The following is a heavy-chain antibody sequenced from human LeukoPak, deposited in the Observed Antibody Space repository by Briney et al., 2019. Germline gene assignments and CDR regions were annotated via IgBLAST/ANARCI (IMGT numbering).Heavy chain of an antibody. D-gene: IGHD2-2*01. CDR1: GGSISSYY. Sequence: PSETLSLTCTVSGGSISSYYWSWIRQPPGKGLEWIGYIYYSGSTNYNPSLKSRVTISVDTSKNQFSLKLSSVTAADTAVYYCARVMEGYCSSTSCEPSFDYWGQGTLVTVSS. CDR3: ARVMEGYCSSTSCEPSFDY. J-gene: IGHJ4*02. CDR2: IYYSGST. V-gene: IGHV4-59*01.